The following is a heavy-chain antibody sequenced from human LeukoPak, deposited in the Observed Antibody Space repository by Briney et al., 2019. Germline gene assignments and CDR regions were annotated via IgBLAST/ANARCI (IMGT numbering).Heavy chain of an antibody. CDR3: AKDYDSPSALCMDV. D-gene: IGHD3-3*01. V-gene: IGHV3-23*01. CDR1: GFTFSSYA. J-gene: IGHJ6*02. CDR2: ISGSGGST. Sequence: GGSLRLSCAASGFTFSSYAMNWVRQAPGKGLEWVSAISGSGGSTYYADSVKGRYTISRDNSKNTLYLQMNSLRAEDTAVYYCAKDYDSPSALCMDVWGQGTTVTVSS.